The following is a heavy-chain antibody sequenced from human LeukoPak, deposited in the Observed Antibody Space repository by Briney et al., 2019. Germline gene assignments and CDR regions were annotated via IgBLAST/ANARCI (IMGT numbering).Heavy chain of an antibody. V-gene: IGHV3-11*04. CDR2: ISSSGSTI. D-gene: IGHD3-10*01. Sequence: GGSLRLSCAASGFTFSDYYMSWIRQAPGKGLEWVSYISSSGSTIYYADSVKGRFTISRDNAKNSLYLQMNSLRAEDTAVYYCARATMVIRSNWFDTWGQGTLVTVSS. J-gene: IGHJ5*02. CDR3: ARATMVIRSNWFDT. CDR1: GFTFSDYY.